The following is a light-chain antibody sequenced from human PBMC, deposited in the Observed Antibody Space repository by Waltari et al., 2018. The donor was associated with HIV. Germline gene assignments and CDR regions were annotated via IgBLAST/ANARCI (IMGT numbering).Light chain of an antibody. J-gene: IGKJ1*01. CDR2: AAS. V-gene: IGKV1-39*01. Sequence: DIQMTQSPSSLSASVGYRVPTTCRASQSIATTLNWYQQKPGKAPKVLIYAASSLQSGVPSRFSGSASGTDFTLTINDLQAEDFATYFCQQSYRTPPTFGQGTKVEMK. CDR1: QSIATT. CDR3: QQSYRTPPT.